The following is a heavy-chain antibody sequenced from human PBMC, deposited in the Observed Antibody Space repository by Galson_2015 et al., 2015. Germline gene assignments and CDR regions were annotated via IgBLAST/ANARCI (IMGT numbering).Heavy chain of an antibody. J-gene: IGHJ6*02. D-gene: IGHD3-3*01. V-gene: IGHV6-1*01. Sequence: CAISGDSVSSSTAAWVWIRQSPSRGLEWLGRTYYRSKWYHDYAVSLKGRITITPETSKNQISLQLNPVTTDDTALYYCARDRVPIYGVFIMADDGLDVWCQGTTFTVSS. CDR1: GDSVSSSTAA. CDR2: TYYRSKWYH. CDR3: ARDRVPIYGVFIMADDGLDV.